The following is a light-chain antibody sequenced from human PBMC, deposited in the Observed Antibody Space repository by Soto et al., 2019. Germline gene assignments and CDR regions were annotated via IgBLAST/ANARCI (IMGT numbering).Light chain of an antibody. V-gene: IGKV3-20*01. CDR1: QSVSSSY. Sequence: EIVLTQSPGTLSLSAGERATLSCRASQSVSSSYIAWYQQKPGQAPRLLIYAASSRATGIPDRFSGSGSGTDFTLTISRLEPEDLAVYYCQQYRRSLWTFGQGTKVEIK. CDR2: AAS. CDR3: QQYRRSLWT. J-gene: IGKJ1*01.